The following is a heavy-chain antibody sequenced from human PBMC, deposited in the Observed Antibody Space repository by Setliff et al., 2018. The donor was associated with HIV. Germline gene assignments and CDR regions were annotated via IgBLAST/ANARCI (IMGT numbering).Heavy chain of an antibody. Sequence: PSETLSLTCTVSGISISSSDYHWGWIRQPPGKGLEWIGEISHGGRSTYNPSLKSRVAISVDTSKNQFSLKLNTVTAADTALYFCALLEVPLIEGISPALWGQGTLVTVS. D-gene: IGHD3-22*01. V-gene: IGHV4-39*07. CDR3: ALLEVPLIEGISPAL. J-gene: IGHJ4*02. CDR2: ISHGGRS. CDR1: GISISSSDYH.